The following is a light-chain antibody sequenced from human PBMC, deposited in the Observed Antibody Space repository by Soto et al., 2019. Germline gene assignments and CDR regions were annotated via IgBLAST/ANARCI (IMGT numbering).Light chain of an antibody. Sequence: QSALTQPASVSGSPGQWITISCTGTSSDLAIDNYVPWYQQQPGTAPKLMIYHVTNRPSGVSNRFSGSRSGTTASLAISGLEAEDDADCYCSEYTESGSYVFGTGTKVTVL. CDR1: SSDLAIDNY. J-gene: IGLJ1*01. CDR3: SEYTESGSYV. CDR2: HVT. V-gene: IGLV2-14*03.